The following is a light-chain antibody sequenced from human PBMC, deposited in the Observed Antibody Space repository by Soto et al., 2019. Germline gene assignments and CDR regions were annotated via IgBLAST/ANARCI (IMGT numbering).Light chain of an antibody. J-gene: IGLJ2*01. CDR1: SSNIGSNT. Sequence: QPVLTQPPSASGTPGQRVTISCSGSSSNIGSNTVNWYQQLPGTAPKLLIYSNNQRPSGVPDRFSGSKSGTSASLAISGLQSEDEADYYCAAWDDSLPGVVFGGGTKVTVL. V-gene: IGLV1-44*01. CDR3: AAWDDSLPGVV. CDR2: SNN.